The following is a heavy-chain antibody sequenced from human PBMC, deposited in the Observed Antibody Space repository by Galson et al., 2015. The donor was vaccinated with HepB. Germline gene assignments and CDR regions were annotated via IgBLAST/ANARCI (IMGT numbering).Heavy chain of an antibody. J-gene: IGHJ5*02. V-gene: IGHV4-31*03. CDR1: DGSISSGGYY. CDR3: ARDIDYYDSSGYYWGDWFDP. CDR2: IYYSGST. Sequence: LSLTCTVSDGSISSGGYYWSWIRQHPGKGLEWIGYIYYSGSTYYNPSLKSRVTISVDTSKNQFSLKLSSVTAADTAVYYCARDIDYYDSSGYYWGDWFDPWGQGTLVTVSS. D-gene: IGHD3-22*01.